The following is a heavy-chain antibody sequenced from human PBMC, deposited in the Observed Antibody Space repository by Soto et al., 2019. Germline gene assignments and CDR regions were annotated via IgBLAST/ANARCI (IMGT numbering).Heavy chain of an antibody. V-gene: IGHV3-33*01. Sequence: HVQLVESGGGVVQPGRSLRLSCAASGFTFSSYGMHWVRQAPGKGLEWVAVIWYDASNKYYADSVKGRFTISRDNSKNTLYLQMNSLRAEDKAVYYCARDCAGYSSGWYQRGGFDYWGQGTLVTVSS. CDR3: ARDCAGYSSGWYQRGGFDY. D-gene: IGHD6-19*01. CDR2: IWYDASNK. CDR1: GFTFSSYG. J-gene: IGHJ4*02.